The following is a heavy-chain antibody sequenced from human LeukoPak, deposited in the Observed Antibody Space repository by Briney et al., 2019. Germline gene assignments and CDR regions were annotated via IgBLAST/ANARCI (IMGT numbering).Heavy chain of an antibody. V-gene: IGHV5-51*01. CDR3: ARGGYCSSTSCYEENWFDP. Sequence: GESLKISCKGSGYSFTSYWIGWVRQMPGKGLEWMGIIYPGDSDTRYSPSFQGQVTISADKSISTAYPQWSSLKASDTAMYYCARGGYCSSTSCYEENWFDPWGQGTLVTVSS. CDR2: IYPGDSDT. J-gene: IGHJ5*02. CDR1: GYSFTSYW. D-gene: IGHD2-2*01.